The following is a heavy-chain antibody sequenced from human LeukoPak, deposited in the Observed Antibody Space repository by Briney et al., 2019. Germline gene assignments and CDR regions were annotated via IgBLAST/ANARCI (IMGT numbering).Heavy chain of an antibody. CDR3: AKDHTYYDFWSGYSAFYYFDY. J-gene: IGHJ4*02. V-gene: IGHV3-23*01. D-gene: IGHD3-3*01. CDR1: GFTFSSYA. CDR2: ISGIGGST. Sequence: GGSLRLSCAASGFTFSSYALSWVRQAPGKGLEWASAISGIGGSTYYADSVKGRFTISRDNSKNTLYLQMSSLRAEDTAVYYCAKDHTYYDFWSGYSAFYYFDYWGQGTLVTVSS.